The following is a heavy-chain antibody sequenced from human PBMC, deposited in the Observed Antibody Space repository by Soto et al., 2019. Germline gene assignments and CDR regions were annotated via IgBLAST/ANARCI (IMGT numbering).Heavy chain of an antibody. D-gene: IGHD4-17*01. CDR2: IYYSGST. Sequence: PSETLSLTCTVSGGSISSGGYYWSWIRQHPGKGLEWIGYIYYSGSTYYNPSLKSRVTISVDTSKNQFSLKLSSVTAADTAVYYCARGNGDSSRYYYYMDVWGKGTTVTVSS. V-gene: IGHV4-31*03. CDR1: GGSISSGGYY. CDR3: ARGNGDSSRYYYYMDV. J-gene: IGHJ6*03.